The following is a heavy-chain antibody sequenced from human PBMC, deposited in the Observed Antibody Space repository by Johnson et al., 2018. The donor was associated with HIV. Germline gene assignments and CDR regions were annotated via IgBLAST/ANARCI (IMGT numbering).Heavy chain of an antibody. Sequence: VPLVESGGGVVQPVRSLRLSCASSGFTFSSYAMHWIRQAPGTGLECLSYITSSGSSVYYTDSVKGRFTISRDNAKNSLYLQMNSLRAEDMAVYYCARDGTTGPSGDAYDIWGQGTMVTVSS. CDR3: ARDGTTGPSGDAYDI. J-gene: IGHJ3*02. D-gene: IGHD4-17*01. V-gene: IGHV3-48*04. CDR1: GFTFSSYA. CDR2: ITSSGSSV.